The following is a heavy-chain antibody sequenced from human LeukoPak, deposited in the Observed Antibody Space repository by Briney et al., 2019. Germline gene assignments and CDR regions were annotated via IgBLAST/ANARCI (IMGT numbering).Heavy chain of an antibody. V-gene: IGHV4-59*01. Sequence: KPSETLSLTCPVSGGSISGSYWSWIRPPPGKGLEWIAYMYNSGSTNHNPSLKSRVTISIDTSKNQFSLKLSSLTAADTAIYYCARGIESYGDYGYWGQGSLVTVSS. CDR2: MYNSGST. D-gene: IGHD4-17*01. CDR1: GGSISGSY. J-gene: IGHJ4*02. CDR3: ARGIESYGDYGY.